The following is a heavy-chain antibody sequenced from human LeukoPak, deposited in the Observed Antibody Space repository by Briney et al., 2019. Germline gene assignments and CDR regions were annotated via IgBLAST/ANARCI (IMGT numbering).Heavy chain of an antibody. CDR2: ISASGDGT. CDR3: AKAPVGYTYGPSPLDY. CDR1: GFTFSSCA. D-gene: IGHD5-18*01. V-gene: IGHV3-23*01. Sequence: GGSLRLSCAASGFTFSSCAMTWFRHAPRKGLERVSSISASGDGTFTADSMKGRFTISRDSSENTLYLQMSSLRAEDTAVYYCAKAPVGYTYGPSPLDYWGQGILVTVSS. J-gene: IGHJ4*02.